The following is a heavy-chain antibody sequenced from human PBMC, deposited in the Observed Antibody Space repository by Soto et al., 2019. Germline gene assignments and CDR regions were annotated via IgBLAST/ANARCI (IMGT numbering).Heavy chain of an antibody. Sequence: QVQLVESGGGVVQPGRSLRLSCAASGFTFSSYGMHWVRQAPGKGLEWVAVISYDGSNNYYADSVKGRFTISRDNSKNPLYLQMNSLRAEDTAVYYCAKVMTTVTTGRWWYFDYWGQGTLVTVSS. J-gene: IGHJ4*02. CDR3: AKVMTTVTTGRWWYFDY. CDR2: ISYDGSNN. CDR1: GFTFSSYG. D-gene: IGHD4-17*01. V-gene: IGHV3-30*18.